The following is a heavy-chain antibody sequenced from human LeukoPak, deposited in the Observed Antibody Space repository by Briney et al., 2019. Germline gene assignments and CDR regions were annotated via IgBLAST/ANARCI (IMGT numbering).Heavy chain of an antibody. CDR1: GFTFSSYW. J-gene: IGHJ4*02. Sequence: GGSLRLSCAASGFTFSSYWMTWVRQAPGKGLEWVAVISYDGSNKYYADSVKGRFTISRDNSKNTLYLQMNSLRAEDTAVYYCAKNKHDSSGYYSAPFDYWGQGTLVTVSS. CDR2: ISYDGSNK. CDR3: AKNKHDSSGYYSAPFDY. V-gene: IGHV3-30*18. D-gene: IGHD3-22*01.